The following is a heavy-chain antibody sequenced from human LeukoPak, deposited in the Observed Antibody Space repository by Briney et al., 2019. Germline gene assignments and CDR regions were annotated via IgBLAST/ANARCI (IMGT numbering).Heavy chain of an antibody. CDR1: GYTFTGYY. Sequence: ASVKVSCKASGYTFTGYYMHWVRPAPGQGLEWMGWINPNSGGTNYAQKFQGRVTMTRDTSISTAYMELSRLRSDDTAVYYCARDGGGLNDIHADYWGQGTLVTVSS. J-gene: IGHJ4*02. CDR3: ARDGGGLNDIHADY. CDR2: INPNSGGT. V-gene: IGHV1-2*02. D-gene: IGHD3-9*01.